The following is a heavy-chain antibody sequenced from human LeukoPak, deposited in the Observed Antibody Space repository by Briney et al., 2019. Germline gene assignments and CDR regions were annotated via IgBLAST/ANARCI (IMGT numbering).Heavy chain of an antibody. CDR1: GFTFSSYT. Sequence: GGSLRLSCAASGFTFSSYTMHWVRQAPGKGLEWVALISYDGSNKYYADSVKGRFTISRDNAKNVLYLQMNRLGDGDTAVYYCARDSDWAFDNWGQGTLVTVSS. D-gene: IGHD2-21*02. V-gene: IGHV3-30-3*01. CDR3: ARDSDWAFDN. J-gene: IGHJ4*02. CDR2: ISYDGSNK.